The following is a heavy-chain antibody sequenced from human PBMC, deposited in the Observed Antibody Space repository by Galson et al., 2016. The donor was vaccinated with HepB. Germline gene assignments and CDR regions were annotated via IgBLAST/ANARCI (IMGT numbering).Heavy chain of an antibody. V-gene: IGHV1-3*01. D-gene: IGHD1-14*01. J-gene: IGHJ4*02. Sequence: SVKVSCKASGYTFTSYAIHWVRQAPGQRLEWMGWINAGHGNTNYSQNFQGRVTITRDTSASTAYMEMSSLTSEDTAVYFCATQGHHPCDYWGQGTLVTLSS. CDR1: GYTFTSYA. CDR2: INAGHGNT. CDR3: ATQGHHPCDY.